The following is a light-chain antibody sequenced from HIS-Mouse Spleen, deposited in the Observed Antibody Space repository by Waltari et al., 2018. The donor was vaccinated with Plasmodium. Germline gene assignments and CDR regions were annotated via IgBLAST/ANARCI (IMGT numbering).Light chain of an antibody. V-gene: IGLV3-10*01. CDR3: YSTDSSGNHRV. CDR2: EDS. J-gene: IGLJ3*02. Sequence: SYDLTQPPSVSVSPGQTATITCPGDALPKKYPYWYQQKSGQAPVLVIYEDSKRPSGIPERFSGSSSGTMATLTISGAQVEDEADYYCYSTDSSGNHRVFGGGTKLTVL. CDR1: ALPKKY.